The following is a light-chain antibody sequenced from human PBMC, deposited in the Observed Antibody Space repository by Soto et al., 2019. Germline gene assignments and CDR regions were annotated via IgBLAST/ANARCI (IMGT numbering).Light chain of an antibody. CDR3: SSFVHGTSYV. CDR1: SNDVGRFNY. Sequence: QSVLTQAPSASGSPGQSVTICCAGASNDVGRFNYVSWYQHRPGKAPKLIIYDVTKRPSGVPDRFSGSKSGNTAYLTVSGLQAEDEADYFCSSFVHGTSYVFGNGTKVTVL. CDR2: DVT. J-gene: IGLJ1*01. V-gene: IGLV2-8*01.